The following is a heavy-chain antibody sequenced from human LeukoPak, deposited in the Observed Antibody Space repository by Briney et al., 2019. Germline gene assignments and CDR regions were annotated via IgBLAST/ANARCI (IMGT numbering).Heavy chain of an antibody. V-gene: IGHV3-23*01. Sequence: GGSLRLSCAASGFTFSSYAMSWVRQAPGKGLEWVSAISGSGGSTYYADSVKGRFTISRDNSKNTLYLQMNSLRDEDTAVYYCAKDRYQNYYDSSGYYSGHWGQGTLVTVSS. J-gene: IGHJ4*02. CDR1: GFTFSSYA. CDR2: ISGSGGST. D-gene: IGHD3-22*01. CDR3: AKDRYQNYYDSSGYYSGH.